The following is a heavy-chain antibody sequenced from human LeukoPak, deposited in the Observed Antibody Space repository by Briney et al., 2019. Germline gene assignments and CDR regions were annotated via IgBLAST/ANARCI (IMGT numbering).Heavy chain of an antibody. CDR1: GFTFDDYG. D-gene: IGHD1-26*01. V-gene: IGHV3-20*04. J-gene: IGHJ3*02. CDR3: ARASSYLNWDDAFDI. CDR2: INWNGGST. Sequence: GGSLRLSCAASGFTFDDYGVSWVRQALGKGLEWVSGINWNGGSTGYADSVKGRFTISRDNAKNSLYLQMNSLRAEDTALYYCARASSYLNWDDAFDIWGQGTMVTVSS.